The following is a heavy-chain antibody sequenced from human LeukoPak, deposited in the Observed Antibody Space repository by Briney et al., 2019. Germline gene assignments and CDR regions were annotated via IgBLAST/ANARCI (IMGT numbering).Heavy chain of an antibody. J-gene: IGHJ4*02. Sequence: PGGSLRLSCAASGFTFRSYWMTWVRQAPGKGLEWVDNIKEDGSEEYYVDSVKGRFTISRDNAKNSLYLQMNSLRAEDMAVYYCARGRNVACWGQGTLVTVSS. CDR1: GFTFRSYW. V-gene: IGHV3-7*01. CDR3: ARGRNVAC. CDR2: IKEDGSEE.